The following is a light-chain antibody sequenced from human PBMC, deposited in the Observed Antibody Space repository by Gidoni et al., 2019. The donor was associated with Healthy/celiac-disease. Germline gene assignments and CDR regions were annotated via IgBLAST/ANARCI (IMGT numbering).Light chain of an antibody. CDR1: QSISSY. J-gene: IGKJ1*01. CDR2: AES. CDR3: QQSYSTPLT. Sequence: DIQMTQSPSSLSASVGDRVTITCRASQSISSYLNWYQQKPGKAPKLLIYAESSLQSGVPSRFSGSGSGTDFTLTISSLRPEDFATYYCQQSYSTPLTVGPGTKVESK. V-gene: IGKV1-39*01.